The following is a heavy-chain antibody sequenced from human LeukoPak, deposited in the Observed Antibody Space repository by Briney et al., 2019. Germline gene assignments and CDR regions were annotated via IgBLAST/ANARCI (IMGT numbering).Heavy chain of an antibody. Sequence: PGGSLRLSCAASGFTFTNYWMTWVRQPPGKGLEWVANIEQDGSERHYVDSVKGRFTISRDNAKNSLYLQMSNLRAEDAAVYFCARGGGLDVWGQGATVTVSS. CDR3: ARGGGLDV. J-gene: IGHJ6*02. CDR1: GFTFTNYW. V-gene: IGHV3-7*03. CDR2: IEQDGSER. D-gene: IGHD3-16*01.